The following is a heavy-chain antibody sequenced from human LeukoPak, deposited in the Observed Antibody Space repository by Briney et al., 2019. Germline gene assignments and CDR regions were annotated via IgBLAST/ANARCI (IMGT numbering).Heavy chain of an antibody. CDR1: GASISHYY. CDR3: ARLGSYHDF. Sequence: SETLSLTCTVSGASISHYYWGWIRQTPEKGLEWLGHVHTSGGSTYYPSLKTRLTMSIDTSRSQLSLRLTSVTAADTAVYFCARLGSYHDFWGQGALVTVSS. J-gene: IGHJ4*02. D-gene: IGHD1-26*01. V-gene: IGHV4-4*09. CDR2: VHTSGGS.